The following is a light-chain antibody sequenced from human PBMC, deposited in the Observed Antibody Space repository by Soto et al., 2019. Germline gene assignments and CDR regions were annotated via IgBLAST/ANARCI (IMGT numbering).Light chain of an antibody. V-gene: IGKV3-15*01. J-gene: IGKJ4*01. CDR2: DAF. CDR1: ENVKTR. CDR3: QQYDDWPLT. Sequence: EKVMTQSPATLSVSPGEGATLSCRASENVKTRLAWYQQKSGQAPRLLIYDAFTRATGIPARFSGSASGTEFTLTISSLQSEDSAVYYCQQYDDWPLTFGGGTKVEIK.